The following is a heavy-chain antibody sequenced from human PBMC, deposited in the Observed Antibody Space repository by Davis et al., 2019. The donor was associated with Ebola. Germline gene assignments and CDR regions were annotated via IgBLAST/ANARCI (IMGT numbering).Heavy chain of an antibody. Sequence: GGSLRLSCAASGFTFSSYAMSWVRQAPGKGLEWVSAISGSGGSTYYADSVKGRFTISRDNSKNTLYLQMNSLRAEDTAVYYCAKENYYGSGSYYPHYYYYGMDVWGQGTTVTVSS. J-gene: IGHJ6*02. V-gene: IGHV3-23*01. CDR1: GFTFSSYA. CDR3: AKENYYGSGSYYPHYYYYGMDV. D-gene: IGHD3-10*01. CDR2: ISGSGGST.